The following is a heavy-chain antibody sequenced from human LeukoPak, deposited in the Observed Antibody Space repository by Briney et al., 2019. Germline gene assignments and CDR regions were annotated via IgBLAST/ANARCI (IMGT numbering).Heavy chain of an antibody. CDR2: IYYSGST. CDR1: GGSISSGGYY. J-gene: IGHJ6*02. CDR3: ARHAKRRITIFGVAPKNGMDV. V-gene: IGHV4-31*03. D-gene: IGHD3-3*01. Sequence: SETLSLTCTVSGGSISSGGYYWSWIRQHPGKGLEWIGYIYYSGSTYYNPSLKSRATISVDTSKNQFSLKLSSVTAADTAVYYCARHAKRRITIFGVAPKNGMDVWGQGTTVTVSS.